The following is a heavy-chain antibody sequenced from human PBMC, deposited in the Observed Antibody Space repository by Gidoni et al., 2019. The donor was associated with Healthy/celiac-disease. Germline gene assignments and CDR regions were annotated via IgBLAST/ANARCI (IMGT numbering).Heavy chain of an antibody. CDR3: ARTLRGAVAGAIYWYFDL. CDR2: IFSNDEK. CDR1: GFSLSTARMG. J-gene: IGHJ2*01. D-gene: IGHD6-19*01. V-gene: IGHV2-26*01. Sequence: QVTLKESGPVLVKPTEPLPLPCTVSGFSLSTARMGVSWIRQPPGKALEWLAHIFSNDEKSYSTSLKSRVTISKDTSKSQVVLTMTNMDPVDTATYYCARTLRGAVAGAIYWYFDLWGRGTLVTVSS.